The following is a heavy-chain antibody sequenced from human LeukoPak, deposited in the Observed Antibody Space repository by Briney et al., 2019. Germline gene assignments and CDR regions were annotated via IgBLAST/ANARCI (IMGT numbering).Heavy chain of an antibody. CDR2: IIPIFGTA. V-gene: IGHV1-69*13. CDR3: ARVQGLGIKDAFDI. D-gene: IGHD3-16*01. CDR1: GGTFSSYA. Sequence: ASVKVSCNASGGTFSSYAISWVRQAPGQGLEWMGGIIPIFGTANYAQKFQGRVTITADESTSTAYMELSSLRSEDTAVYYCARVQGLGIKDAFDIWGQGTMVTVSS. J-gene: IGHJ3*02.